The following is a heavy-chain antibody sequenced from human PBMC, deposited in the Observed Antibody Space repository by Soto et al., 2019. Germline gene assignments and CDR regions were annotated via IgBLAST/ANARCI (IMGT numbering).Heavy chain of an antibody. Sequence: QVQLVESGGGVVQPGRSLRLSCAASGFTFSSYTMHWVRQAPVKGLEWVTVISYDGSNHYYADSVKGRLTISRDNSKNTLYLEMNRLIAEATAVYCCGTATSSILHAFDCWGQGTLGTVA. CDR1: GFTFSSYT. D-gene: IGHD6-13*01. V-gene: IGHV3-30-3*01. CDR2: ISYDGSNH. CDR3: GTATSSILHAFDC. J-gene: IGHJ4*02.